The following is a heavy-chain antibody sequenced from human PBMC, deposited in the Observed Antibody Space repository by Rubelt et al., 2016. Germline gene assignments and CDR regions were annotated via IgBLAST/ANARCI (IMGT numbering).Heavy chain of an antibody. J-gene: IGHJ6*02. CDR3: TTDPRVPTNHLNYVGLDV. D-gene: IGHD1/OR15-1a*01. CDR2: T. V-gene: IGHV3-15*01. Sequence: TGYAAPVKGRFTISRDDSKNALSLQMDSLKTEDTAVYYCTTDPRVPTNHLNYVGLDVWGQGTTVTVSS.